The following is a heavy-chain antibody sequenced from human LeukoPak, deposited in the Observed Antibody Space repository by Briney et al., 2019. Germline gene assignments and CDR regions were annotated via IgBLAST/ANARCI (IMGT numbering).Heavy chain of an antibody. D-gene: IGHD1-7*01. CDR3: YRSGTTFDY. Sequence: PGGSLRLSCAASGFTFDDYAMHWVRQAPGKGLEWVSGISWNSGSIGYADSVKGRFTISRDNAKNSLYLQMNGLRAEDTALYYCYRSGTTFDYWGQGTLVTVSS. J-gene: IGHJ4*02. CDR2: ISWNSGSI. CDR1: GFTFDDYA. V-gene: IGHV3-9*01.